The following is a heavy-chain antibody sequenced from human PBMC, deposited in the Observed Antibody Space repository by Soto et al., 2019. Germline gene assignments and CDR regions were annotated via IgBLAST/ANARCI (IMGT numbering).Heavy chain of an antibody. CDR2: FDPEDGET. D-gene: IGHD3-3*01. CDR1: GYTLTELS. CDR3: ATDQLFGSYYDFWSGYHASKKYYYGMDV. Sequence: GASVKVSCKVSGYTLTELSMHWVRQAPGKGLEGMGGFDPEDGETIYAQKFQGRVTMTEDTSTDTAYMELSRLRSEDTAVYYCATDQLFGSYYDFWSGYHASKKYYYGMDVWGQGTTVTVSS. J-gene: IGHJ6*02. V-gene: IGHV1-24*01.